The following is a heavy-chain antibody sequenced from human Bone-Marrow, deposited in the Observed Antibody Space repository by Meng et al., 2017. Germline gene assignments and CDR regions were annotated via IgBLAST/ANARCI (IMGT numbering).Heavy chain of an antibody. V-gene: IGHV4-39*07. CDR3: ASSFVITMIVVVITNAFDI. D-gene: IGHD3-22*01. Sequence: SETLSLTCTVPGGSISSSSYYWGWIRQPPGKGLEWIGSIYYSGSTYYNPSLKSRVTISVDTSKNQFSLKLSSVTAADTAVYYCASSFVITMIVVVITNAFDIWGQGTMVTVSS. J-gene: IGHJ3*02. CDR2: IYYSGST. CDR1: GGSISSSSYY.